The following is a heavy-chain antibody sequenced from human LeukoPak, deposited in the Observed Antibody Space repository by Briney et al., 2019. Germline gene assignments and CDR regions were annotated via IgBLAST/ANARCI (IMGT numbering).Heavy chain of an antibody. CDR3: VRGGRFFDY. D-gene: IGHD3-16*01. CDR2: INPGSSSI. CDR1: GFTFSSYA. Sequence: GGSLRLSCAASGFTFSSYAMNWVRQAPGKGLEWVSYINPGSSSIYYADSVKGRFTISRDNAKNSLYLQMNSLRDEDTAVYYCVRGGRFFDYWGQGTLVTVSS. J-gene: IGHJ4*02. V-gene: IGHV3-48*02.